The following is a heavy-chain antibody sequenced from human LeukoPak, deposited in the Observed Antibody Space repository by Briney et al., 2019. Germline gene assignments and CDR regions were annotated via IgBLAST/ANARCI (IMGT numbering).Heavy chain of an antibody. CDR1: GGSISSNNW. J-gene: IGHJ4*02. CDR2: IYHSGST. Sequence: PSGTLSLTCAVSGGSISSNNWWSWVRQPPGKGLEWIGEIYHSGSTNYNPSLKSRVTISVDKSKNQFSLKLSSLTAADTAVYYCARDFSYHVSGSYSHFDCWGQGILVTVSS. CDR3: ARDFSYHVSGSYSHFDC. D-gene: IGHD3-10*01. V-gene: IGHV4-4*02.